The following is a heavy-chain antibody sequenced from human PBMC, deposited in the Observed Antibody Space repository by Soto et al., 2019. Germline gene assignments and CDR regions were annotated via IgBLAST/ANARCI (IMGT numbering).Heavy chain of an antibody. CDR3: ARYQNWNYDY. CDR2: IYYSGST. D-gene: IGHD1-7*01. Sequence: SLTCTVSGGSISSYYWSWIRQPPGKGLEWIGYIYYSGSTNYNPSLKSRVTISVDTSKNQFSLKLSSVTAADTAVYYCARYQNWNYDYWGQGTLVTVSS. V-gene: IGHV4-59*01. CDR1: GGSISSYY. J-gene: IGHJ4*02.